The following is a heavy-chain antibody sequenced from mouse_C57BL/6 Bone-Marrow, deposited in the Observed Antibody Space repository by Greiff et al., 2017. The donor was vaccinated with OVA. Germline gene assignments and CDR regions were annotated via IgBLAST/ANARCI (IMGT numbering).Heavy chain of an antibody. J-gene: IGHJ4*01. CDR1: GYTFTSYW. CDR2: IDPSDSET. V-gene: IGHV1-52*01. D-gene: IGHD2-1*01. Sequence: VQLQQPGAELVRPGSSAKLSCKASGYTFTSYWMHWVKQRPIQGLEWIGNIDPSDSETHYNQKFKDKATLTVDKSSSTAYMQLSSLTSEDSAVYYCARRIYYGNYGYAMDYWGQGTSVTVSS. CDR3: ARRIYYGNYGYAMDY.